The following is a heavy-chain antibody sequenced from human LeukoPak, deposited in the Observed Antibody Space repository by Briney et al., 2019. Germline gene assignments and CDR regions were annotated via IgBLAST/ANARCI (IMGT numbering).Heavy chain of an antibody. D-gene: IGHD3-9*01. CDR2: IIPILGIA. J-gene: IGHJ5*02. Sequence: SVKVSCKASGGTFSSYAISWVRQAPGQGLEWMGRIIPILGIANYAQKFQGRVTITADKSTSTAYMELRSLRSDDTAVYYCARAYDILTGYLNWFDPWGQGTLVTVSS. CDR1: GGTFSSYA. V-gene: IGHV1-69*04. CDR3: ARAYDILTGYLNWFDP.